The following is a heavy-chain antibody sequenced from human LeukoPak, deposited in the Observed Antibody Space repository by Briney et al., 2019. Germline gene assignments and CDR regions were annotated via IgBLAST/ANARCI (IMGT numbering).Heavy chain of an antibody. Sequence: ASVKVSCKASGYTFTSYAMRWVRQAPGQRLEWMGWINAGNGNTKYSQKFQGRVTITRDTSASTAYMELSSLRSEDTAVYYCARVFGVDYYYGMDVWGQGTTVTVSS. CDR2: INAGNGNT. V-gene: IGHV1-3*01. J-gene: IGHJ6*02. CDR3: ARVFGVDYYYGMDV. D-gene: IGHD3-10*02. CDR1: GYTFTSYA.